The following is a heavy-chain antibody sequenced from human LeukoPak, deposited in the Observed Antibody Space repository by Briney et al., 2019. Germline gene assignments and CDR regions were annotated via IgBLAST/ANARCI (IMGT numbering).Heavy chain of an antibody. CDR3: ALYKQQ. D-gene: IGHD1-14*01. Sequence: GGSLRLSCAASGFTFSSYWMHWVRQVPGKGLVWVSGINRDGSSTSYADSVKGRFTISRDNAKNTLYLQMDSLRGEDTAVYYCALYKQQWGQGTLVTVSS. CDR1: GFTFSSYW. CDR2: INRDGSST. J-gene: IGHJ1*01. V-gene: IGHV3-74*01.